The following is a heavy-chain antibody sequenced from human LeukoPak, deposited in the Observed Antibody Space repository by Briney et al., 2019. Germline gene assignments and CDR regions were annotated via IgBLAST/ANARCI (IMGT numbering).Heavy chain of an antibody. D-gene: IGHD2-2*02. Sequence: SVKVSCKASGYTFTGYFMHWVRQAPGQGLEWMGWIIPVFGTSNYAQKFQGRVTITADESTRTAYMELSSLRSEDTAVYYCARVTGGRYCSTTSCYMRGWFDPWGQGTLVTVSS. CDR1: GYTFTGYF. CDR2: IIPVFGTS. CDR3: ARVTGGRYCSTTSCYMRGWFDP. J-gene: IGHJ5*02. V-gene: IGHV1-69*13.